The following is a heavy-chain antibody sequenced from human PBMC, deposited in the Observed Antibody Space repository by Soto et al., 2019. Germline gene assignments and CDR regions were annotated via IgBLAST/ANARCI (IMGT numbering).Heavy chain of an antibody. Sequence: EVQLVESGGGLVQPGGSLRLSCAASGFTVSSNYMSWVRQAPGKGLEWVSVIYSGGSTYYADSVKGRFTISRHNSKNTLYLQMNSLRAEDTAVYYCASGVLGYCSSTSCRRNTDYIDVWGKGTTVTVSS. CDR3: ASGVLGYCSSTSCRRNTDYIDV. D-gene: IGHD2-2*01. V-gene: IGHV3-53*04. CDR2: IYSGGST. J-gene: IGHJ6*03. CDR1: GFTVSSNY.